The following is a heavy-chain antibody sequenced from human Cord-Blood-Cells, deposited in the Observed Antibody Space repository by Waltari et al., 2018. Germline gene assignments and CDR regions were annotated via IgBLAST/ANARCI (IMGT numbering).Heavy chain of an antibody. CDR3: AGSLLTGSDAFDI. CDR2: MNPNSGNT. V-gene: IGHV1-8*01. CDR1: GYTFPSYD. J-gene: IGHJ3*02. D-gene: IGHD7-27*01. Sequence: QVQLVQSGAEVKKPGASVKVSCKAFGYTFPSYDLNWVRQATGQRLEWMGWMNPNSGNTGYAQKFQGRVTMTRNTSISTAYMELSSLRSEDTAVYYCAGSLLTGSDAFDIWGQGTMVTVSS.